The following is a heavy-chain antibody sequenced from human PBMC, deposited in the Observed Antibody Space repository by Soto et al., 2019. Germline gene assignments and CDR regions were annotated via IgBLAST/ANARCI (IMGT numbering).Heavy chain of an antibody. CDR1: GYSFTSYW. CDR3: AKTAAGGKHYYGMDV. J-gene: IGHJ6*02. V-gene: IGHV5-51*01. D-gene: IGHD6-13*01. CDR2: IYPGDSDT. Sequence: GESLKISCKGSGYSFTSYWIGWARQMPGKGLEWMGIIYPGDSDTRYSPSFQGQVTISADKSISTAYLQWSSLKASDTSMYYCAKTAAGGKHYYGMDVWGQGTTVTVS.